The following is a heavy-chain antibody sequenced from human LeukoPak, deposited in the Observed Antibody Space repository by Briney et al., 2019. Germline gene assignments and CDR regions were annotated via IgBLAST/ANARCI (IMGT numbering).Heavy chain of an antibody. V-gene: IGHV1-2*02. J-gene: IGHJ3*02. CDR2: INPNTGGT. CDR1: GYTFTYYY. CDR3: AKDFRGQWLVNAFQI. D-gene: IGHD6-19*01. Sequence: ASVKVSCKASGYTFTYYYIHWVRQAPGQGLEWMGWINPNTGGTNYAQKFQGKVTMNRDTSISTAYMELSRVRFEDTAVYYCAKDFRGQWLVNAFQIWGQGTMVTVSS.